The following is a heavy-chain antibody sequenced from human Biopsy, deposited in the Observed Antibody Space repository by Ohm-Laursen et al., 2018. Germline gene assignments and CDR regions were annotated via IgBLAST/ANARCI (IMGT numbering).Heavy chain of an antibody. CDR3: ARNLGVTPGYQDY. Sequence: LSLTCAASGFIFSTYTMNWVRQAPGEGLEWVSSISSRSSDIYYADSVKGRFTISRDNAKNSLYLQMNSLRAEDTAVYYCARNLGVTPGYQDYWGQGTLVTVSS. J-gene: IGHJ4*02. D-gene: IGHD2-2*01. V-gene: IGHV3-21*01. CDR1: GFIFSTYT. CDR2: ISSRSSDI.